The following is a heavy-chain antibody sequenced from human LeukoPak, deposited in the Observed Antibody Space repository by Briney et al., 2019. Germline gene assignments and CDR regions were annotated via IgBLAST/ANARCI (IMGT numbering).Heavy chain of an antibody. D-gene: IGHD2/OR15-2a*01. CDR2: IYSGDSDT. CDR3: ARLPTFYGGQLGAFDI. Sequence: GESLKISCKGSGYSFTNYWIGWVRQMPGKGLEWMGIIYSGDSDTRYSPSFQGQVTISVDKSISTAYLQWSSLKASDTAMYYCARLPTFYGGQLGAFDIWGQGTMVTVSS. CDR1: GYSFTNYW. V-gene: IGHV5-51*01. J-gene: IGHJ3*02.